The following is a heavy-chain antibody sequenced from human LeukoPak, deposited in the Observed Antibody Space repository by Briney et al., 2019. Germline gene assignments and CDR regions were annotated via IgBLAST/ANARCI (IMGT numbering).Heavy chain of an antibody. CDR3: ATGSRRGAFDI. CDR1: GFTFSDYY. D-gene: IGHD3-10*01. CDR2: ISSSGSTI. V-gene: IGHV3-11*04. Sequence: PGGSLRLSCAASGFTFSDYYMTWMRQAPGKGLEWVSYISSSGSTIYYADSVKGRFTISRDNAKNSLYLQMNSLRAEDTAVYYCATGSRRGAFDIWGQGTMVTVSS. J-gene: IGHJ3*02.